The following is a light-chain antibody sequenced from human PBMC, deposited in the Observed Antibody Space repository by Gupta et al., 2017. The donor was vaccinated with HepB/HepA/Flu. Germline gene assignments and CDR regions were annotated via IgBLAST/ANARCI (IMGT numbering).Light chain of an antibody. CDR2: DTN. CDR1: TGAVTSGHY. CDR3: LLFYTGGRRV. Sequence: QAVVTQEPSLTVSPGGTVTLTCGSSTGAVTSGHYPYWFQQKPGQAPTTLIYDTNNKHSWTPARLSGSLLGGKAALTLSGAQPEDEADYYCLLFYTGGRRVFGGGTKLTVL. V-gene: IGLV7-46*01. J-gene: IGLJ3*02.